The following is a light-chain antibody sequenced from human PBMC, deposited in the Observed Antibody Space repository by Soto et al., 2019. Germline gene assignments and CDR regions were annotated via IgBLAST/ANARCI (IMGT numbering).Light chain of an antibody. CDR1: SSDVGGYNY. V-gene: IGLV2-14*01. CDR3: SSYTSSSTLVV. CDR2: DVS. Sequence: QSALTQPASVSGSPGQSITISCTGTSSDVGGYNYVSWYQQHPGKAPKLIIYDVSNRPSGVSNRFSGSKSGNTASLTISGLQAEDEADYYCSSYTSSSTLVVFGGGTMVTVL. J-gene: IGLJ3*02.